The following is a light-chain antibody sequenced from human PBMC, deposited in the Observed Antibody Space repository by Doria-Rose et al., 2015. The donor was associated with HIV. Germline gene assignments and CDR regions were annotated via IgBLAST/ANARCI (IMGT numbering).Light chain of an antibody. CDR1: HSINSY. Sequence: DIQVTQSPSSLSASVGGSVTITCRASHSINSYLNWYQQKPGKAPNLLIYGSFSMQGGVPSRFSGSGSGTEYTLTISNLQPEDFATYYCQQTYTSPSTFGQGTKIEI. J-gene: IGKJ1*01. CDR2: GSF. V-gene: IGKV1-39*01. CDR3: QQTYTSPST.